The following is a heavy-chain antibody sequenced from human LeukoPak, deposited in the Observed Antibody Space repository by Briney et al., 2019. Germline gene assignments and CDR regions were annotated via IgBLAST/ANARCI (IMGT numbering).Heavy chain of an antibody. Sequence: GSLRLSCAASGFTFSSCAMSWVRQAPGKGLEWVSAISGSGGSTYYADSLKGRFTISRDNSKNTLYLQMNSLRGDDTAVYYCARDQGYYDSSGYYYDAFDIWGQGTMVTVSS. V-gene: IGHV3-23*01. CDR2: ISGSGGST. CDR1: GFTFSSCA. CDR3: ARDQGYYDSSGYYYDAFDI. J-gene: IGHJ3*02. D-gene: IGHD3-22*01.